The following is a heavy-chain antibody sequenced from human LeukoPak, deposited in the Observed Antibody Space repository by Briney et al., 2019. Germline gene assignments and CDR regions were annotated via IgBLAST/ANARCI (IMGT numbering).Heavy chain of an antibody. V-gene: IGHV4-34*01. CDR3: ARRMSGSYYLTHFDY. CDR2: INYSGST. D-gene: IGHD1-26*01. Sequence: SETLSLTCAVYGGSFSGYYWSWIRQPPGKGLEWIGDINYSGSTNYNPSLESRVTMSVDTSKNQFSLNLSSLTAADTAVYYCARRMSGSYYLTHFDYWGQGTLVTVSS. CDR1: GGSFSGYY. J-gene: IGHJ4*02.